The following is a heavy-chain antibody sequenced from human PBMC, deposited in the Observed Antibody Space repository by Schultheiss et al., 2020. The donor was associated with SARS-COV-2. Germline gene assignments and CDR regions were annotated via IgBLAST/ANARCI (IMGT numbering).Heavy chain of an antibody. Sequence: SQTLSLTCTVSGGSISNFYWSWIRQPAGKGLEWLGRLYTSGTTNYNPSLKNRLTMSVDTSKNHFSLKLNSVTAADTAVYYCARDNPIVATIEGFAFDIWGQGTMVTVSS. J-gene: IGHJ3*02. V-gene: IGHV4-4*07. D-gene: IGHD5-12*01. CDR2: LYTSGTT. CDR3: ARDNPIVATIEGFAFDI. CDR1: GGSISNFY.